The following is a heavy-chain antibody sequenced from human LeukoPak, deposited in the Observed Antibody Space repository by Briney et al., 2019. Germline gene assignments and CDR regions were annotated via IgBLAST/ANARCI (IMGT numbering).Heavy chain of an antibody. D-gene: IGHD1-1*01. J-gene: IGHJ4*02. CDR3: ARGGHDSDCDY. CDR2: IYFTGRT. CDR1: GGSISSYY. V-gene: IGHV4-59*01. Sequence: SETLSLTCTVSGGSISSYYLSWIRLPPGKGLEWIAYIYFTGRTQYNPSLKSRVTISEDTSKNQFSLRLSSVTPADTAVYYCARGGHDSDCDYWGQGTLVTVSS.